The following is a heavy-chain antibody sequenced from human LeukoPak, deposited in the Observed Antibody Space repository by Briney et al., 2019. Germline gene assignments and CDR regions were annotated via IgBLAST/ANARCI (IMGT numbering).Heavy chain of an antibody. CDR3: ARPRTYYDFWRGYPPFDY. Sequence: SVKVSCKASGGTFSNYAISWVRQAPGQGLEWMGGIITNYGTTNYAQKYQGRVTITADESTTTVYMELSSLRSVDTAVYYCARPRTYYDFWRGYPPFDYWGQGTLVTVSS. J-gene: IGHJ4*02. V-gene: IGHV1-69*13. CDR1: GGTFSNYA. D-gene: IGHD3-3*01. CDR2: IITNYGTT.